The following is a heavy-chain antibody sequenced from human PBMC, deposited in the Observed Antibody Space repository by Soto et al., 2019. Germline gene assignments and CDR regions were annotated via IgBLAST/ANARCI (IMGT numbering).Heavy chain of an antibody. CDR3: AHRITMVRGDKGAFDY. D-gene: IGHD3-10*01. CDR2: IYWDDDK. Sequence: SGPTLVNPTQTLTLTCTFSGFSLSTSGVGVGWIRQPPGKALEWLALIYWDDDKRYSPSLKSRLTITKDTSKNQVVLTMTNMDPVDTATYYCAHRITMVRGDKGAFDYWGQGTLVTVPQ. V-gene: IGHV2-5*02. J-gene: IGHJ4*02. CDR1: GFSLSTSGVG.